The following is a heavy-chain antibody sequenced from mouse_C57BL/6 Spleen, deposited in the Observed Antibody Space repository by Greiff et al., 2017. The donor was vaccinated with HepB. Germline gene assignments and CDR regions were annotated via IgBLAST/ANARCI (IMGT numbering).Heavy chain of an antibody. V-gene: IGHV5-17*01. CDR2: ISSGSSTI. Sequence: DVMLVESGGGLVKPGGSLKLSCAASGFTFSDYGMHWVRQAPEKGLEWVAYISSGSSTIYYADTVKGRFTISRDNAKNTLFLQMTSLRSEDTAMYYCARPSAQAPFAYWGQGTLVTVSA. CDR1: GFTFSDYG. D-gene: IGHD3-2*02. CDR3: ARPSAQAPFAY. J-gene: IGHJ3*01.